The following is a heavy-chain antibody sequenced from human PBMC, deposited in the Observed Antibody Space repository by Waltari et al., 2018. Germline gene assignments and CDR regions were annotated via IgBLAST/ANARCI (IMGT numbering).Heavy chain of an antibody. D-gene: IGHD2-8*02. CDR3: ARGRGGYCTGGVCRGYFDL. V-gene: IGHV4-34*01. Sequence: QVQLQQWGAGLLKPSETLSLTCAVYGGSFSGYYWSWIRQPPGKGLEWIGEINHSGSTNYNPSLKSRVTISVDTSKNQFSLKLSSVTAADTAVYYCARGRGGYCTGGVCRGYFDLWGRGTLVTVSS. J-gene: IGHJ2*01. CDR1: GGSFSGYY. CDR2: INHSGST.